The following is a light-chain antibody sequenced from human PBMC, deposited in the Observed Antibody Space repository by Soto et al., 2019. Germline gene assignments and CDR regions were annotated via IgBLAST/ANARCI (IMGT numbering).Light chain of an antibody. J-gene: IGKJ1*01. V-gene: IGKV1-6*01. Sequence: IQLTQSPSSLSASVGDRVTITCRASQDIRSALGWYQQKPGKVPKLLIYAASTLQSGVPSRFSGSISGTDFTLTISSLQPEDFANYYCLLDFSYFWAFGQGTKVEI. CDR1: QDIRSA. CDR3: LLDFSYFWA. CDR2: AAS.